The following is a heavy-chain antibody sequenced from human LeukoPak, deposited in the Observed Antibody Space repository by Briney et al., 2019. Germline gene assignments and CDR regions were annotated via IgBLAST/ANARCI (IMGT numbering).Heavy chain of an antibody. Sequence: PGGSLRLSCAASGFTFSDAWMNWVRQAPGKGLEWVAHIKSDGSDKFYVDSVNGRFTISKDNAKNSLYLQMNNLRAEDTGVYYCAGEPRQLGYWGRGTLVTVSS. CDR3: AGEPRQLGY. CDR1: GFTFSDAW. J-gene: IGHJ4*02. V-gene: IGHV3-7*01. D-gene: IGHD6-6*01. CDR2: IKSDGSDK.